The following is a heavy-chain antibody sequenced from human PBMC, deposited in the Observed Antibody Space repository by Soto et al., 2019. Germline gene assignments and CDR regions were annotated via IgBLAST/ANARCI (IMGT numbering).Heavy chain of an antibody. Sequence: VGSLRLSCAASGFIFENFGMSWVRQAPGKGMEWISSISGSGFKKYYADSVKGRFTISRDNSKSTVYLELNNLSAEDTAVYHCAKNQGVELVPLATVDWFDPWGQGSVVTVSS. J-gene: IGHJ5*02. D-gene: IGHD1-26*01. V-gene: IGHV3-23*01. CDR2: ISGSGFKK. CDR3: AKNQGVELVPLATVDWFDP. CDR1: GFIFENFG.